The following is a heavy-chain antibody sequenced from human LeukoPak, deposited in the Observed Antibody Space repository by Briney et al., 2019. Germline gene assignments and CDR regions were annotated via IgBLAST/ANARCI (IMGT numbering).Heavy chain of an antibody. D-gene: IGHD2-2*01. J-gene: IGHJ5*02. V-gene: IGHV4-39*01. CDR2: IYYGGST. CDR3: ARHEAYCSSTTCYHPYNWFDP. CDR1: GGSINRRSYY. Sequence: SETLSLTCTVSGGSINRRSYYWGWIPQPPGKGLEWIGSIYYGGSTYYAPSLKSRVTISVDTSKNQFSLKLSSVTAADTAVYYCARHEAYCSSTTCYHPYNWFDPWGQGTLVTVSS.